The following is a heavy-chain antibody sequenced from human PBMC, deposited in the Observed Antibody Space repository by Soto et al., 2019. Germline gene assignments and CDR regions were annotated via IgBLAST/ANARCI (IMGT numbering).Heavy chain of an antibody. Sequence: SETLSLTCAVYGGSFSGYYWSWIRQPPGKGLEWIGEINHSGSTNYNPSLKSRVTISVDTSKNQFSLKLSSVTAADTAVYYCARELPPYYDSSGYAFDIWGQGTMVTVSS. CDR2: INHSGST. D-gene: IGHD3-22*01. CDR3: ARELPPYYDSSGYAFDI. J-gene: IGHJ3*02. CDR1: GGSFSGYY. V-gene: IGHV4-34*01.